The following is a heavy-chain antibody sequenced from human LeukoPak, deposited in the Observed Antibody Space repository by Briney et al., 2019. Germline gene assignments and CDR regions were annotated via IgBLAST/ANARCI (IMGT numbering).Heavy chain of an antibody. Sequence: ASVKVSCMASGYTFTNYYMHWVRQAPGQGLEWMGIINPSGGSTSYAQKFQGRVTMTRDTSTGTVYMELSSLRSEDTAVYYCARVGASGYFDYWGQGTLVTVSS. D-gene: IGHD1-26*01. CDR3: ARVGASGYFDY. CDR1: GYTFTNYY. J-gene: IGHJ4*02. CDR2: INPSGGST. V-gene: IGHV1-46*01.